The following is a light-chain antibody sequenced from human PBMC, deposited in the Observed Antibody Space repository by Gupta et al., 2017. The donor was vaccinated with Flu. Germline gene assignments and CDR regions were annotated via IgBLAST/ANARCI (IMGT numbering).Light chain of an antibody. CDR3: QQYYATASWT. V-gene: IGKV4-1*01. CDR2: WAS. CDR1: RSVLYTSNNKNY. J-gene: IGKJ1*01. Sequence: DIVMTQSPDSLAVSLGERATINCRSSRSVLYTSNNKNYLAWYQQKPGQPPKLLIYWASTRESGVPDRFSGSGSGTDFTLTISSLQAEDVAVYYCQQYYATASWTFGQGTKVEIK.